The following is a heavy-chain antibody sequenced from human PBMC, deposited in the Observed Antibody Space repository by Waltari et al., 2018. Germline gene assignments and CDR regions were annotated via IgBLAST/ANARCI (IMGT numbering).Heavy chain of an antibody. Sequence: QVQLVQSGAEVKKPGSSVKVSCKASGGTFSSYTISWVRQAPGQGLEWMGRIIPILGIANYAQKFQGRVTITADKSTSTAYMELSSLRSEDTAVYYCARDVLDIVAPTLFDYWGQGTLVTVSS. CDR2: IIPILGIA. V-gene: IGHV1-69*08. D-gene: IGHD5-12*01. CDR1: GGTFSSYT. J-gene: IGHJ4*02. CDR3: ARDVLDIVAPTLFDY.